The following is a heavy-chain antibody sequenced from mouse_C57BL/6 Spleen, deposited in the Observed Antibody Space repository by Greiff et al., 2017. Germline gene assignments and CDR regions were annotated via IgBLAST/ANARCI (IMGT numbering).Heavy chain of an antibody. J-gene: IGHJ2*01. CDR2: ISSGSSTI. D-gene: IGHD2-3*01. CDR1: GFTFSDYG. CDR3: ARPRDGYYFDY. Sequence: DVKLVESGGGLVKPGGSLKLSCAASGFTFSDYGMHWVRQAPEKGLEWVAYISSGSSTIYYADTVKGRVTISRDNAKNTLFLQMTRLRSEDTAMYYCARPRDGYYFDYWGQGTTLTVSS. V-gene: IGHV5-17*01.